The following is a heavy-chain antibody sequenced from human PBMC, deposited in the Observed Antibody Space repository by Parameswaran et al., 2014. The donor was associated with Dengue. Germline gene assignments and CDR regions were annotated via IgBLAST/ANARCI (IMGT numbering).Heavy chain of an antibody. J-gene: IGHJ4*02. D-gene: IGHD4-11*01. CDR2: IYYSGST. V-gene: IGHV4-59*01. Sequence: RWIRQPPGKGLEWIGYIYYSGSTIYNPSLKSRVTMSVDTSKNQFSLKLSSVTAADTAVYFCAGGSYSNPDYWGQGTLVTVSS. CDR3: AGGSYSNPDY.